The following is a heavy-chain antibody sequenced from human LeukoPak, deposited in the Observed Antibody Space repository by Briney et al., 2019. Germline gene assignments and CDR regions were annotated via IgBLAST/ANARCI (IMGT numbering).Heavy chain of an antibody. V-gene: IGHV3-23*01. Sequence: GGSLRLSCAASGFTFSSYAMSWVRQAPGKGLEWVSAISGSGGSTYYADSVKGRFTISRDNSKNTPYLQMNSLRAEDTAVYYCAKGRDYYDILTGYSLFDYWGQGTLVTVSS. J-gene: IGHJ4*02. CDR1: GFTFSSYA. CDR2: ISGSGGST. D-gene: IGHD3-9*01. CDR3: AKGRDYYDILTGYSLFDY.